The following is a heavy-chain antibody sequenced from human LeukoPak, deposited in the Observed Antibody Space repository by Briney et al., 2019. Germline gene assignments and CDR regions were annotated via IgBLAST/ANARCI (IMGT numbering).Heavy chain of an antibody. Sequence: PSETLSLTCVVSGYSISSGYYWGWTRPPPGKGLEWIGSIYHSGSTYYSPSLKSRLTISVDTSKNQFSLKLSSVTAADTTVYYCARAGAFFYYMDVWGKGTTVTVSS. D-gene: IGHD2/OR15-2a*01. CDR2: IYHSGST. CDR3: ARAGAFFYYMDV. J-gene: IGHJ6*04. V-gene: IGHV4-38-2*01. CDR1: GYSISSGYY.